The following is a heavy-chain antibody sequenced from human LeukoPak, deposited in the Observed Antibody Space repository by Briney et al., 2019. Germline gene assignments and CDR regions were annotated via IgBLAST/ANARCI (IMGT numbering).Heavy chain of an antibody. CDR2: ISTSSSYT. J-gene: IGHJ3*02. D-gene: IGHD4-23*01. Sequence: GGSLRLSCAAPGFTFGDYYMSWIRQAPGKGLEWVSYISTSSSYTYYADSVKGRFTISRDNAKNSLYLQMNSLRAEDTAVYYCAGYGGKGSWAFDIWGQGTMVTVSS. V-gene: IGHV3-11*06. CDR3: AGYGGKGSWAFDI. CDR1: GFTFGDYY.